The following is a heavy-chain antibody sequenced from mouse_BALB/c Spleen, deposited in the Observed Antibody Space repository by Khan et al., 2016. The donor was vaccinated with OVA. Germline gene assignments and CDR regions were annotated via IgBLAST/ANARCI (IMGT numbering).Heavy chain of an antibody. V-gene: IGHV3-8*02. CDR2: IIYTGYT. Sequence: EVQLQESGPSLVKPSQTLSLTCSVTGDSITSGYWNWIRKFPGNKLEYLGYIIYTGYTYSNPSLPSRISITRHTSTTQYYLQLNAVTDEDTATYYCARSTYRYAFVYWGQGTLVTVSA. CDR3: ARSTYRYAFVY. J-gene: IGHJ3*01. D-gene: IGHD2-12*01. CDR1: GDSITSGY.